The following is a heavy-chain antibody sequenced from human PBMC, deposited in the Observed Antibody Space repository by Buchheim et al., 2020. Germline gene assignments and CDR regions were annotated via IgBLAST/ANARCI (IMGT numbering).Heavy chain of an antibody. Sequence: QVQLQESGPGLVKPSETLSLTCTVSGVSVISDSDYWNWIRQPPGKGLEWIGYSYYSVSTNYNPSLKSRVTISVDTSKNQFSLKLSSVTAADTAVYFCASGVSSAWHYFEYWGQGTL. V-gene: IGHV4-61*01. CDR2: SYYSVST. D-gene: IGHD6-19*01. CDR1: GVSVISDSDY. J-gene: IGHJ4*02. CDR3: ASGVSSAWHYFEY.